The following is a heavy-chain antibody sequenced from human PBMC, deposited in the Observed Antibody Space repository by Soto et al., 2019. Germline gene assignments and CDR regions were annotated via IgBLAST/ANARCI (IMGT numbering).Heavy chain of an antibody. J-gene: IGHJ3*02. CDR3: ARHYYDSSGYYWSSAFDI. CDR1: GFTFSDHY. V-gene: IGHV3-72*01. CDR2: TRNKANSYTT. D-gene: IGHD3-22*01. Sequence: HPGGSLRLSCAASGFTFSDHYMDWVRQAPGKGLEWVGRTRNKANSYTTEYAASVKGRFTISRDDSKNSLYLQMNSLKTEDTAVYYCARHYYDSSGYYWSSAFDIWGQGTMVTVSS.